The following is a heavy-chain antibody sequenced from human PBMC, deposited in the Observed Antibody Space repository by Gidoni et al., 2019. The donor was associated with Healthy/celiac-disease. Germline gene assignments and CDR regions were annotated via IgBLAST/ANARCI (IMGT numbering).Heavy chain of an antibody. V-gene: IGHV4-38-2*02. CDR3: ARRSPSYGAG. D-gene: IGHD1-26*01. CDR1: GYSISSGYY. Sequence: QVQLQESGPGLVKPSETLSLTCTVPGYSISSGYYWGWIRQPPGKGLEWIGSIYHSGSTYYNPSLKSRVTISVDTSKNQFSLKLSSVTAADTAVYYCARRSPSYGAGWGQGTLVTVSS. J-gene: IGHJ4*02. CDR2: IYHSGST.